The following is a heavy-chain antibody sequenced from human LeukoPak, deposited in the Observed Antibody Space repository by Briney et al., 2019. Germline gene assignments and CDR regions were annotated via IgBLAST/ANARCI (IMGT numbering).Heavy chain of an antibody. V-gene: IGHV4-59*01. Sequence: SETLSLTCTVSGGSISSYYWSWIRQPPGKGLEWIGYIYYSGSTNYNPSLKSRVTISVDTSKNQFSLKLTSMTAADTAVYYCARYIAAAGTFAFDIWGQGTMVTVSS. D-gene: IGHD6-13*01. CDR3: ARYIAAAGTFAFDI. J-gene: IGHJ3*02. CDR2: IYYSGST. CDR1: GGSISSYY.